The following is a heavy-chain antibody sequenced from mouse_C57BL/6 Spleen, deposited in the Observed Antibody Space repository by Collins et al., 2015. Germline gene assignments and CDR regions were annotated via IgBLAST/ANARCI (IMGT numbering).Heavy chain of an antibody. J-gene: IGHJ4*01. CDR2: ILPGSGST. CDR3: ARGEGLYYEDYYAMDY. Sequence: QVQLQQSGAELMKPGASVKLSCKATGYTFTGYWIEWVKQRPGHGLEWIGEILPGSGSTNYNEKFKGKATFTADTSSNTAYMQLSSLTTEDSAIYYCARGEGLYYEDYYAMDYWGQGTSVTVSS. CDR1: GYTFTGYW. V-gene: IGHV1-9*01. D-gene: IGHD2-4*01.